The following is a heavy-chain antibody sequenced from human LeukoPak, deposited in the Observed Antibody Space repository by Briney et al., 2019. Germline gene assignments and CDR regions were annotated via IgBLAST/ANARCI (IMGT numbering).Heavy chain of an antibody. V-gene: IGHV1-46*01. CDR1: GYTFTSYY. J-gene: IGHJ6*03. CDR3: ARGYCTNGVCYPTYYYYYYMDV. CDR2: INPNGGST. D-gene: IGHD2-8*01. Sequence: ASVKVSCKASGYTFTSYYMHWVRQAPGQGLEWMGIINPNGGSTSYAQKFKGRVTMTRDTSTSPVYMELSSLRSEETAVYYCARGYCTNGVCYPTYYYYYYMDVWGKGTTVTVSS.